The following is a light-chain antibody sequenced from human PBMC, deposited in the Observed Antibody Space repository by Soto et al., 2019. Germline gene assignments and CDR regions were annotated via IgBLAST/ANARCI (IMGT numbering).Light chain of an antibody. CDR2: DAS. J-gene: IGKJ4*01. CDR1: QSIRSN. CDR3: QQYNNWPLT. V-gene: IGKV3-15*01. Sequence: EVVMTQSPVNLSVSSGERATLSCRASQSIRSNLAWYQQKPGQAPRLLIYDASTRATGIPAKLSGSGSGTEFTLIIGSLQSEDFAVYYCQQYNNWPLTFGGGTKVEIK.